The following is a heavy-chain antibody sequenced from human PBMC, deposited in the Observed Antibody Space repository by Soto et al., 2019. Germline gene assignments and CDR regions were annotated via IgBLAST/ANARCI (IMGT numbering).Heavy chain of an antibody. V-gene: IGHV1-18*04. D-gene: IGHD3-10*01. J-gene: IGHJ6*02. CDR3: ARNVAWFGELVHPTAHLYYYYGMDV. CDR2: ISAYNGNT. CDR1: GYTFTSYG. Sequence: ASVKVSCKASGYTFTSYGISWVRQAPGQGLEWMGWISAYNGNTNYAQKLQGRVTMTTDTSTSTAYMELRSLRSDDTAVYYCARNVAWFGELVHPTAHLYYYYGMDVWGQGTTVTVSS.